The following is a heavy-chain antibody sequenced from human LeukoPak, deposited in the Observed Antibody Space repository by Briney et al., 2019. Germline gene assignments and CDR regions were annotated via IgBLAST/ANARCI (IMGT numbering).Heavy chain of an antibody. CDR2: NLGNDDL. D-gene: IGHD6-19*01. CDR3: AHRPRGGWWYAFNV. CDR1: GFALNTSAAG. J-gene: IGHJ3*01. V-gene: IGHV2-5*01. Sequence: SGPTLVKPKQNLTLTSTVSGFALNTSAAGVAWVRQPPGKALEWLALNLGNDDLRYSPSVKGRLTISNDTSKNQVVLTMTDMEPRETATYYGAHRPRGGWWYAFNVWGQGTFVTIAS.